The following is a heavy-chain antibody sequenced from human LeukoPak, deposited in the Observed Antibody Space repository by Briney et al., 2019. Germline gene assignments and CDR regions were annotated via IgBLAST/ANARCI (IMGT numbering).Heavy chain of an antibody. J-gene: IGHJ4*02. Sequence: SQTLSLTCAISGDSLSSNSAAWNWIRQSPSRGLEWLGRTYYRSKWYNDYAVSVKSRITINPDTSKNQFSLQLNSVTPEDTAVYYCARGRLSYWYDSSGYADVFDYWGQGTLVAVSS. CDR1: GDSLSSNSAA. D-gene: IGHD3-22*01. CDR2: TYYRSKWYN. V-gene: IGHV6-1*01. CDR3: ARGRLSYWYDSSGYADVFDY.